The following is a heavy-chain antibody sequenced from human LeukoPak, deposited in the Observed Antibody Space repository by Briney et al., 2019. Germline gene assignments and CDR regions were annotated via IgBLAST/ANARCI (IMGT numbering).Heavy chain of an antibody. Sequence: GGSLRLSCAASGFTFNSYSMNWVRQAPGKGLEWVSYISSSSGSIYYADSVRGRFTISRENSKNALYLQMNSLRDEDTAVYYCARVYYGDYFFDYWGQGTLVTVSS. CDR2: ISSSSGSI. V-gene: IGHV3-48*02. D-gene: IGHD4-17*01. J-gene: IGHJ4*02. CDR1: GFTFNSYS. CDR3: ARVYYGDYFFDY.